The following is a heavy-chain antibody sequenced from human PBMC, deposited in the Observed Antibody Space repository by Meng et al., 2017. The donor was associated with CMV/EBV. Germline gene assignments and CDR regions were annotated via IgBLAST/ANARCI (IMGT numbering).Heavy chain of an antibody. J-gene: IGHJ4*02. V-gene: IGHV3-53*01. CDR2: IYSGGST. CDR1: GFTVSSHY. D-gene: IGHD6-19*01. CDR3: ARDGVAGIDY. Sequence: GESLKISCAASGFTVSSHYMSWVRQAPGKGLEWVSVIYSGGSTYYADSVKGRFTISRDNSKSTLYLQMNSLRAEDTAVYYCARDGVAGIDYWGQGTLVTVSS.